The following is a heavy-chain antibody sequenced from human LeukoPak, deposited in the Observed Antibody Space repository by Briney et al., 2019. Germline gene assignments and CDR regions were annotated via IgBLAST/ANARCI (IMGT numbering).Heavy chain of an antibody. D-gene: IGHD1-1*01. V-gene: IGHV1-46*01. CDR2: INPSGGST. Sequence: ASVKVSCKASGYTFSSYHMHWVRQAPGQGLEWMGIINPSGGSTSYAQKFQGRVTMTRDTSTSTVYMELSSLRSEDTAVYYCARGARGAAVETGTTSPWGQGTLVTVSS. CDR1: GYTFSSYH. CDR3: ARGARGAAVETGTTSP. J-gene: IGHJ5*02.